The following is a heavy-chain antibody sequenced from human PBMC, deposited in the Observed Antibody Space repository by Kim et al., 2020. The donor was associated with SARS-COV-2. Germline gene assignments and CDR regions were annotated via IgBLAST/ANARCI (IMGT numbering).Heavy chain of an antibody. J-gene: IGHJ6*02. D-gene: IGHD5-12*01. CDR2: IKSKTDGGTT. CDR1: GFTFSNAW. Sequence: GGSLRLSCAASGFTFSNAWMSWVRQAPGKGLEWVGRIKSKTDGGTTDYAAHVKGRFTISRDDSKNTLYLQINSLKTEDTAVYYCTTDTAGYSGYDWFLSDYYGIDVWGQGTMVTVSS. V-gene: IGHV3-15*01. CDR3: TTDTAGYSGYDWFLSDYYGIDV.